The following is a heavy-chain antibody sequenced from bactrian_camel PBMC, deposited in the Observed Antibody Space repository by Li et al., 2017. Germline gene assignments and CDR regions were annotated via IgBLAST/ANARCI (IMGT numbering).Heavy chain of an antibody. CDR1: GYTFSACA. CDR3: ATGRERGGFCVALGPANI. J-gene: IGHJ4*01. CDR2: ISRAGTT. V-gene: IGHV3S55*01. D-gene: IGHD2*01. Sequence: HVQLVESGGGSVQAGGSLKLSCVASGYTFSACAMGWYRQAPYGECELVAEISRAGTTRYADSVKDRFTISRDNAKNTLYLRMNSLKTEDTARYFCATGRERGGFCVALGPANIWGQGTQVTVS.